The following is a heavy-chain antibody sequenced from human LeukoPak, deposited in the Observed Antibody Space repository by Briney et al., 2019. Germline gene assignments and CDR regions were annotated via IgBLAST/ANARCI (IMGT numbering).Heavy chain of an antibody. CDR1: GGSFSGYY. V-gene: IGHV4-34*01. D-gene: IGHD4-11*01. Sequence: SGTLSLTCAVYGGSFSGYYWSWIRQPPGKGLEWSGEINHSGSTNYNPSLKSRVTISVDKSKNQFSLKLSSVTAADTAVYYCARRTTVTIPFGYWGQGTLVTVSS. CDR3: ARRTTVTIPFGY. J-gene: IGHJ4*02. CDR2: INHSGST.